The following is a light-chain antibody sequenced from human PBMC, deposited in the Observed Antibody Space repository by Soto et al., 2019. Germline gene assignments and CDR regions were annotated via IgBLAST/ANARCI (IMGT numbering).Light chain of an antibody. CDR1: QSLGYY. V-gene: IGKV3D-11*02. CDR2: DTS. Sequence: EIVLTQSPATLSLSPGERATLSCRASQSLGYYLAWFQQKHGQAPRLLIYDTSNRASGIPARFSGSGPGTDFTLTISSQDPEDVAVYYCQQRRGWPLTFGGGTKVEIK. CDR3: QQRRGWPLT. J-gene: IGKJ4*01.